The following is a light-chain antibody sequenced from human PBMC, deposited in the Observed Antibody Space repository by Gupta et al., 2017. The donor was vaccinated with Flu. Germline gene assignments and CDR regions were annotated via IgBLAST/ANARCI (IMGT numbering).Light chain of an antibody. Sequence: IQMTQPPPSPPATVGDRVTITCQASQDIGNYLNWYQQKPGKAPKLLIYDAFNLETGVPSRFSGSGSGTDFTFTISNLQPDDFATYYCRRMFTFGPGTKVDIE. CDR3: RRMFT. CDR1: QDIGNY. J-gene: IGKJ3*01. V-gene: IGKV1-33*01. CDR2: DAF.